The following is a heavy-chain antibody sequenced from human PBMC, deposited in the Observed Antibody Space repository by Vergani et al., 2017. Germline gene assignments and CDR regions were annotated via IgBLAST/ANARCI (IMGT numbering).Heavy chain of an antibody. V-gene: IGHV1-2*02. J-gene: IGHJ3*02. D-gene: IGHD2-21*02. CDR1: GYTFTGYY. CDR3: ARQDCGGDCYPGKNAFDI. CDR2: INPNSGGT. Sequence: QVQLVQSGAEVKKPGASVKVSCKASGYTFTGYYMHWVRQAPGQGLEWMGWINPNSGGTNYAQKFQGRVTMTRDTSISTAYMELSSLRSEDTAVYYCARQDCGGDCYPGKNAFDIWGQGTMVTVSS.